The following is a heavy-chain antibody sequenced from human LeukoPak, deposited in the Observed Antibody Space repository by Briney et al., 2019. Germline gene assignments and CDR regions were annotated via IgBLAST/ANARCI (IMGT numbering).Heavy chain of an antibody. J-gene: IGHJ4*02. CDR1: GFTFSSYS. V-gene: IGHV3-48*02. Sequence: GGSLRLSCAASGFTFSSYSMTWVRQAPGKGLEWVSDISGGSSSVYYADPVKGRFTISRDNAKNSLYLQMNRLRDEDTAVYYCARKYGGYADYWGQGTLVTVSS. CDR3: ARKYGGYADY. D-gene: IGHD5-12*01. CDR2: ISGGSSSV.